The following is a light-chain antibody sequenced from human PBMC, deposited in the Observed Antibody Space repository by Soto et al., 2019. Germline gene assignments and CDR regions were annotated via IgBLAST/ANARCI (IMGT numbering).Light chain of an antibody. J-gene: IGKJ5*01. CDR2: GAY. Sequence: EIVFTHSPVTLSVAPVERATLSCRPSESVSSSSLAWYQQKPGQAPRLLIYGAYTRVTGIPDRFSGSGSGTDFTLTINRLEPEDFAVYYCQQYENSPITFGQGTRLEIK. CDR1: ESVSSSS. V-gene: IGKV3-20*01. CDR3: QQYENSPIT.